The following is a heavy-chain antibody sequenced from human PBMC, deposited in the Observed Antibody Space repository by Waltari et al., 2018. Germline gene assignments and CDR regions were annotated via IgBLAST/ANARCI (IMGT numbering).Heavy chain of an antibody. J-gene: IGHJ6*02. CDR1: GAPIPSGGHW. CDR2: VFQRGVA. CDR3: ARDRPGVSSSSPHYLHGMDV. D-gene: IGHD6-6*01. Sequence: QVQLQESGPGLVKPSQTLSLTCSVSGAPIPSGGHWWTWVRLSAGKGLEWVGQVFQRGVANYGPSLRSRVTMSLDTSRTEFSLRLTSVTAADTAIYFCARDRPGVSSSSPHYLHGMDVWGQGTMVTVSS. V-gene: IGHV4-61*02.